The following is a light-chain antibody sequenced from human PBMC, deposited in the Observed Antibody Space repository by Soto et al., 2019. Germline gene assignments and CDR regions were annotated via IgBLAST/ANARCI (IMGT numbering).Light chain of an antibody. J-gene: IGKJ1*01. CDR3: QQYCSTPPA. CDR2: WAS. Sequence: DIVMTQSPDSLAVSLGERATINCKSNRTLFYSSNNKNYLAWYQEKPGQPPKQRIDWASTRQSGVPDRFSGSGSGTEFTLAISSLQAEDVAVYYCQQYCSTPPAVGQGPEVEIK. CDR1: RTLFYSSNNKNY. V-gene: IGKV4-1*01.